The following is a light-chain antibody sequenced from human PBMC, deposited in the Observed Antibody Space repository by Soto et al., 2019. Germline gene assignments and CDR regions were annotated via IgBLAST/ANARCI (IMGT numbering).Light chain of an antibody. V-gene: IGLV1-40*01. Sequence: QSVLTQPPSVSGAPGQRVTISCTGSSSNIGAGYDVHWYQQLPGTAPKLLIYGNSNRPSGVPDRFSGSKSGTSASLAITGLQAEDEAGYYCQSYDSSVSGSVFGGGTKVTVL. CDR3: QSYDSSVSGSV. CDR2: GNS. J-gene: IGLJ2*01. CDR1: SSNIGAGYD.